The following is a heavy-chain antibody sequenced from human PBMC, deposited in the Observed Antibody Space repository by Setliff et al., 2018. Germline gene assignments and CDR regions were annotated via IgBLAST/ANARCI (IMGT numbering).Heavy chain of an antibody. Sequence: GGSLRLSCAASGFTFRSYEMNWVRQAPGKGLEWISYITTSGSTIYYADSVKGRFTISRDNVKNSLYLQMNSLRAEDTAVYYCAPHGPWLWNAFDIWGQGTMVTVSS. D-gene: IGHD5-12*01. CDR2: ITTSGSTI. J-gene: IGHJ3*02. CDR1: GFTFRSYE. V-gene: IGHV3-48*03. CDR3: APHGPWLWNAFDI.